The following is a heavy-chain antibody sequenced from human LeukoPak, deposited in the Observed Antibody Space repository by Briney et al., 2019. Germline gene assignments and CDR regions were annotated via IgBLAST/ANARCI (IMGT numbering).Heavy chain of an antibody. CDR1: GFTFSNYA. D-gene: IGHD4-23*01. V-gene: IGHV3-23*01. J-gene: IGHJ4*02. CDR2: ISDSGGST. CDR3: ATPMVTTVITHYFDY. Sequence: TGGSLRLSCAASGFTFSNYAMSWVRQAPGKGLEWVSAISDSGGSTYYADSVRGRFTVSRDNSKNTLYLQMNSLRAEDTAVYYCATPMVTTVITHYFDYWGQGTLVTVSS.